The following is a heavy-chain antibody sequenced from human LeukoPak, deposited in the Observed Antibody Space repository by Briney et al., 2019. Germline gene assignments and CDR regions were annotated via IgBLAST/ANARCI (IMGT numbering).Heavy chain of an antibody. J-gene: IGHJ6*03. V-gene: IGHV3-23*01. CDR2: IGGSGGGT. Sequence: PGGSLRLSCAASGFALSTYTMNWVRQAPGKGLEWASAIGGSGGGTRYVDSVKGRFTISRDNSKNTLYLQMNGLRDDDTAVYYCAKGARLNYYYLDVWGKGTTVTVSS. CDR3: AKGARLNYYYLDV. CDR1: GFALSTYT.